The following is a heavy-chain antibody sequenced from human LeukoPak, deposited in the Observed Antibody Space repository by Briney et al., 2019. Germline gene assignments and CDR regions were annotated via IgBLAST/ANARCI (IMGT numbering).Heavy chain of an antibody. V-gene: IGHV4-39*07. J-gene: IGHJ4*02. CDR1: GGSISSSSYY. Sequence: PSETLSLTCTVSGGSISSSSYYWGWLRQPPGTGLEWIGSIYYSGSTYYNPSLKSRVTISVDTSKNQFSLKLSSVTAADTAVYYCARGHYDILTGDALFDYWGQGTLVTVSS. CDR3: ARGHYDILTGDALFDY. CDR2: IYYSGST. D-gene: IGHD3-9*01.